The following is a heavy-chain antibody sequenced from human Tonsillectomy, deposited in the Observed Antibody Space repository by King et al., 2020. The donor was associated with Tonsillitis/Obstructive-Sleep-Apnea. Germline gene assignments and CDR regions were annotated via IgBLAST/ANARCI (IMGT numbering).Heavy chain of an antibody. CDR1: GFTFTSYG. J-gene: IGHJ4*02. Sequence: VQLMQSGAEVKKPGASVKVSCKASGFTFTSYGISWVGQAPGQGVEWMGWISAYNGNTNYSQKVQGRGTMTTDTSTSTAYMELGSLRSDDTAVYYRARDDCSSTSCYVYYWGQGTLVTVSS. D-gene: IGHD2-2*01. CDR2: ISAYNGNT. CDR3: ARDDCSSTSCYVYY. V-gene: IGHV1-18*01.